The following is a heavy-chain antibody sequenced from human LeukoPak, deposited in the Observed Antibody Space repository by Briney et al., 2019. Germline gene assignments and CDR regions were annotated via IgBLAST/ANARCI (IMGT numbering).Heavy chain of an antibody. D-gene: IGHD2-15*01. CDR1: GGSLSSGDYY. Sequence: PSETLSLTCTVSGGSLSSGDYYWGWGRQPSGTGLEWVGYIYYSGSTYYNPSLKSRVTISVDTSKTQFSLKLSSVTAADTAVYYCARYQPPEENVVVVAATESQTFDYWGQGTLVTVSS. CDR2: IYYSGST. J-gene: IGHJ4*02. CDR3: ARYQPPEENVVVVAATESQTFDY. V-gene: IGHV4-30-4*01.